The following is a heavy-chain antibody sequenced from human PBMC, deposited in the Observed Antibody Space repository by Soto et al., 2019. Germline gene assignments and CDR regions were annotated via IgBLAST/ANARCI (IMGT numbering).Heavy chain of an antibody. V-gene: IGHV5-51*01. CDR2: IYPADSDT. Sequence: PGESLKISCKSSGYSFPSEWIGWVRQMPGKGLEWMGSIYPADSDTRYSPAFQGQVTISADKSIRTAYLQWNSLKASDTAMYYCARIPHSTTSCYDYNFGMDVWGQGTTVTVSS. CDR1: GYSFPSEW. J-gene: IGHJ6*02. CDR3: ARIPHSTTSCYDYNFGMDV. D-gene: IGHD2-2*01.